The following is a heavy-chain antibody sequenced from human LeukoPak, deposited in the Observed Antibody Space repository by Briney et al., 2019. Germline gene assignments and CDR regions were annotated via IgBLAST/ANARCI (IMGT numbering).Heavy chain of an antibody. CDR2: ISGSGDIT. CDR1: GFTFSSYA. CDR3: AKELRFLEWPQYNGWSDS. J-gene: IGHJ5*01. Sequence: GGSLRLSCAASGFTFSSYAMSWVRQAPGKGLEWVSGISGSGDITNYADSVRGRFAISRDNSKNTVFLQMNSLRADDTAIYYCAKELRFLEWPQYNGWSDSWGQGILVSVST. V-gene: IGHV3-23*01. D-gene: IGHD3-3*01.